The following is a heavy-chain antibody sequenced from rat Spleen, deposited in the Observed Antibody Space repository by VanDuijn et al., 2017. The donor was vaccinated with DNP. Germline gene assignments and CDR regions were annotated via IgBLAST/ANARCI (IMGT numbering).Heavy chain of an antibody. D-gene: IGHD1-4*01. V-gene: IGHV3-3*01. J-gene: IGHJ4*01. CDR2: INSAGSI. CDR3: ARSGGMDA. Sequence: EVQLQESGPGLVEPSQSLSLTCSVTDYSITSCCRWTWIRKFPGHKLEWMGYINSAGSIEYNPSLKGRISITRDTSKNHFFQQLNSVTTEDTATYYCARSGGMDAWGQGTSVTVSS. CDR1: DYSITSCCR.